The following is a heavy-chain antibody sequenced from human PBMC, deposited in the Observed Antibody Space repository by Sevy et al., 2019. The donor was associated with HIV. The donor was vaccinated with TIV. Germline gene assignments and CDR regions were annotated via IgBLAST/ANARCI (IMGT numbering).Heavy chain of an antibody. V-gene: IGHV3-48*02. CDR2: ISSISSPT. CDR1: GFTFSGYS. Sequence: GGSLRLSCTASGFTFSGYSMNWVRQAPGKGLEWVSYISSISSPTYYADSVQGRFTVSRDNAKNSLYLQMNSLRDEDTAVYYCVREEIAGDRDFDYWGQGTLVTVSS. D-gene: IGHD2-21*01. CDR3: VREEIAGDRDFDY. J-gene: IGHJ4*02.